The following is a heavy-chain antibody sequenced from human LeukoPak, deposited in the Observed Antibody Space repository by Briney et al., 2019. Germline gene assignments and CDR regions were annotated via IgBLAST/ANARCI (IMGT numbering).Heavy chain of an antibody. CDR2: ISNSGST. CDR1: GGSISSHY. CDR3: GRDALVGYFSYYYMDV. D-gene: IGHD2-15*01. J-gene: IGHJ6*03. Sequence: SETLSLTCTVSGGSISSHYWTWIRQSPVKGLGWIGDISNSGSTSYIPSLKSRVTISIDTSKNQFSLKLSSVTAADTAVYYCGRDALVGYFSYYYMDVWGKGTTVTVSS. V-gene: IGHV4-59*11.